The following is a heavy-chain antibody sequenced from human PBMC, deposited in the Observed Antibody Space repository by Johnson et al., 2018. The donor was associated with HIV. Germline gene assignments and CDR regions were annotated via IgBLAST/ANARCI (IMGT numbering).Heavy chain of an antibody. CDR3: ARDQGSGWPTNAFDF. V-gene: IGHV3-23*04. CDR1: GIAFNRYA. Sequence: VQLVESGGGLVQPGGSLRLSCAASGIAFNRYAMTWVRQAPGKRLEWVSGITNSGASTYYSDSVKGRFTISRDNSKNTLYLQMNSLRPQDTALYSCARDQGSGWPTNAFDFWGQVTKVTVSS. CDR2: ITNSGAST. D-gene: IGHD6-19*01. J-gene: IGHJ3*01.